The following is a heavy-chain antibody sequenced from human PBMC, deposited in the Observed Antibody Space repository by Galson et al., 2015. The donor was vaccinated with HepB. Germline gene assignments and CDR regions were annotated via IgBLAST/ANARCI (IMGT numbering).Heavy chain of an antibody. CDR2: IWHDGSKT. Sequence: SLRLSCAASGFTFSAYGMHWVRQAPGKGLEWVAVIWHDGSKTYYADSVKGRFTISRDNSKKTLYLQMNNLRADDTAVYFCARVLMGYSSGFDDYWGQGTLVTVSS. J-gene: IGHJ4*02. CDR1: GFTFSAYG. CDR3: ARVLMGYSSGFDDY. V-gene: IGHV3-33*08. D-gene: IGHD6-19*01.